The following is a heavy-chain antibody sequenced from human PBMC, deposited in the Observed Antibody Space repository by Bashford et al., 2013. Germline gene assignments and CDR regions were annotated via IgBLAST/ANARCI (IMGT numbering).Heavy chain of an antibody. V-gene: IGHV1-2*04. J-gene: IGHJ3*02. CDR1: GYHLPPAT. Sequence: ASVEGPPAKASGYHLPPATICTWVRHGPVDEGLEWSGWINPNSGGTNYAQKFQGWVTMTRDTSISTAYMELSRLRSDDTAVYYCARGTSGSYSWLSFDIWGQGTMVTVSS. CDR2: INPNSGGT. D-gene: IGHD1-26*01. CDR3: ARGTSGSYSWLSFDI.